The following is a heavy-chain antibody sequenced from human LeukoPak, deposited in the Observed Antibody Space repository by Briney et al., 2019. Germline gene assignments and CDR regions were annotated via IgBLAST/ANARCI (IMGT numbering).Heavy chain of an antibody. CDR1: GFTFSSYA. Sequence: GGYLRLSCAASGFTFSSYAMHWVRQAPGKGLEWGAVISYDGSNKYYADSVKGRFTISRDNSKNTLYLQRTSLRAEDTAVYYCATTVAGTSAFDIWGQGTMVTVSS. CDR2: ISYDGSNK. CDR3: ATTVAGTSAFDI. D-gene: IGHD6-19*01. V-gene: IGHV3-30*04. J-gene: IGHJ3*02.